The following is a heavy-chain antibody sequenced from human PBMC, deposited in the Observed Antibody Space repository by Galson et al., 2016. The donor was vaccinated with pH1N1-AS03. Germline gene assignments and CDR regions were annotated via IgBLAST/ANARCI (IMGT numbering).Heavy chain of an antibody. CDR1: GFTFGSHS. CDR3: TRAAAATAGSWKQIDS. V-gene: IGHV3-74*01. J-gene: IGHJ5*01. D-gene: IGHD6-25*01. CDR2: ISNDGRT. Sequence: SLRLSCAGSGFTFGSHSMNWVRQAPGKGLVWVSRISNDGRTFYADSVKGRFTISRDNAKNTLDLQMSSLRADDTAIYYCTRAAAATAGSWKQIDSWGQGTLVTVSS.